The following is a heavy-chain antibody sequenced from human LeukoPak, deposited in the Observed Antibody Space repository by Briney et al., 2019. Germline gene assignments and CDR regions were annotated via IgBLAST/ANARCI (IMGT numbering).Heavy chain of an antibody. J-gene: IGHJ4*02. Sequence: GGSLRLSCAISGLTFHDYAMTWVRQAPGKGLEWVSTIVGDSSKTYYADSVKGRFTISRDNAKNSLYLHMNSLRAEDTAVYYCARDPGYSSFDYWGQGTLVTVSS. V-gene: IGHV3-23*01. CDR2: IVGDSSKT. CDR3: ARDPGYSSFDY. D-gene: IGHD6-13*01. CDR1: GLTFHDYA.